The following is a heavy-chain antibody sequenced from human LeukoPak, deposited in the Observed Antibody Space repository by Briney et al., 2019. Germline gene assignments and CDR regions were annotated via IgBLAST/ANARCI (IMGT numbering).Heavy chain of an antibody. V-gene: IGHV3-23*01. CDR3: ARHIVPLWFGELSLKYWYFDL. D-gene: IGHD3-10*01. J-gene: IGHJ2*01. CDR2: INGSGGST. CDR1: GFTFSSYA. Sequence: GGSLRLSCAASGFTFSSYAMSWVRQAPGKGLEWVSDINGSGGSTYYADSVKGRFTISRDNLKNTLYLQMNSLRAEDTAMYYCARHIVPLWFGELSLKYWYFDLWGRGTLVTVSS.